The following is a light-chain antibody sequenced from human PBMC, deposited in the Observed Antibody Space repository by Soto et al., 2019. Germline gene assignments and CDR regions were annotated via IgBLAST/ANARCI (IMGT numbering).Light chain of an antibody. Sequence: IVLPQYTGALSLSPGERATLSCRASQSVSSSYLAWYQQKPGQAPRLLIYGASSRATGIPDRFSGSGSGTDFTLTISRLEPEDFAVYYCQQYGCSDWPFAQETKVDNK. V-gene: IGKV3-20*01. CDR1: QSVSSSY. CDR2: GAS. CDR3: QQYGCSDWP. J-gene: IGKJ1*01.